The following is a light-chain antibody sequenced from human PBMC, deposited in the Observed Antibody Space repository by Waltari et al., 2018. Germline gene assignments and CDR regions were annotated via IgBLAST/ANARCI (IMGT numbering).Light chain of an antibody. CDR2: WAS. CDR3: QQYYSTPLT. J-gene: IGKJ4*01. CDR1: QSVLYSSNNKNY. V-gene: IGKV4-1*01. Sequence: DIVMTQCPDSLAVSLGERATINCKSSQSVLYSSNNKNYLAGYQQKPGQPPKLLIYWASTRESGVPDRFSGSGSGTDFTLTISSLQAEDVAVYYCQQYYSTPLTFGGGTKVEIK.